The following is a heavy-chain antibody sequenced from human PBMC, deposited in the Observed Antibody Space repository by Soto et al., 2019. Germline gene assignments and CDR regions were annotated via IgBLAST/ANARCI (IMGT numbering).Heavy chain of an antibody. J-gene: IGHJ4*02. CDR3: AVAVVGPTAIGY. CDR2: INSDGSST. CDR1: GFTFSSYW. Sequence: EVQLVESGGGLVQPGGSLRLSCAASGFTFSSYWMHWVRQAPGKGLVWVSRINSDGSSTSYSDSVKGRFTNSRDNAKNMLYLQMIIQTVVDTDVSYCAVAVVGPTAIGYWGQGPLFKVSS. D-gene: IGHD6-19*01. V-gene: IGHV3-74*01.